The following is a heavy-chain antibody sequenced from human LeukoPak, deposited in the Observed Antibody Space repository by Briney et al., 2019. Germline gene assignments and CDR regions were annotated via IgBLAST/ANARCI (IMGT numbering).Heavy chain of an antibody. V-gene: IGHV1-2*02. Sequence: VASVKVSCKASGYTFTGYYMHWVRQAPGQGLEWMGWINPNSGGTNYAQKFQGRVTMTRDTSISTAYMELSRLRSDDTAVYYCARELSIVGATKGILIDAFDIWGQGTMVTVSS. CDR2: INPNSGGT. CDR3: ARELSIVGATKGILIDAFDI. CDR1: GYTFTGYY. J-gene: IGHJ3*02. D-gene: IGHD1-26*01.